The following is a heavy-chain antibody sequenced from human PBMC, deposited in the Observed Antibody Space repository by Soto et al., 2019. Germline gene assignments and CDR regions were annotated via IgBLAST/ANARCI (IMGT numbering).Heavy chain of an antibody. J-gene: IGHJ6*02. CDR2: VSAGGTST. Sequence: SGGSLRLSCAASGFTFDMHAMTWVRQAPGTGLQWVSTVSAGGTSTYYADSVKGRFTISRDNSKSTLYLQMNSLRAEDTAVYYCAKDRPHTWEAGDHYGMDGWGQGTSVTVSS. CDR1: GFTFDMHA. D-gene: IGHD4-17*01. CDR3: AKDRPHTWEAGDHYGMDG. V-gene: IGHV3-23*01.